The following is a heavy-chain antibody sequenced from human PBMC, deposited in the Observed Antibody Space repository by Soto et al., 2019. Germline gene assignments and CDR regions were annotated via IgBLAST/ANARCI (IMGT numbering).Heavy chain of an antibody. Sequence: QVQLVESGGGVVQPGRSLRLSCAASGFTFSSNDMHWVRQAPGKGLVRVAVVSYDGSQKYHADSVKGRFTISRDNSKNTLYLQMSSLRAEDTAVYYCVKDGSSGWPCYYGLDVWGQGTTVTVSS. CDR2: VSYDGSQK. V-gene: IGHV3-30*18. D-gene: IGHD6-19*01. J-gene: IGHJ6*02. CDR1: GFTFSSND. CDR3: VKDGSSGWPCYYGLDV.